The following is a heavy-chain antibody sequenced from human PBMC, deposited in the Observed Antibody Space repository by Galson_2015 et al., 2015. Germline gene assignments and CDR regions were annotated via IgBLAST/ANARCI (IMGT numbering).Heavy chain of an antibody. CDR3: ARGFGRPNIVAPIRFYMDF. Sequence: QSGAEVKKPGESLKISCKGSGYSFISQWIGWVRQLPGKGLEWMGIIYPGNSDTRYSPSFQGQVTISADKSISTTYLQWSSLKVSDSAIYYCARGFGRPNIVAPIRFYMDFWGAGTTVTVSS. CDR1: GYSFISQW. CDR2: IYPGNSDT. D-gene: IGHD5-12*01. J-gene: IGHJ6*03. V-gene: IGHV5-51*01.